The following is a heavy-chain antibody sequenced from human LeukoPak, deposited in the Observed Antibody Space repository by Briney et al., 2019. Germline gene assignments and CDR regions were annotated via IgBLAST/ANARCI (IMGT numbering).Heavy chain of an antibody. CDR3: ARDPGIPDAFGI. D-gene: IGHD3-10*01. CDR2: INPSGGST. CDR1: GYTFTSYY. J-gene: IGHJ3*02. Sequence: APVKVSCKASGYTFTSYYMPWVRQAPGQGLEWMGIINPSGGSTSYAQKYQGRVTMTRDTSTSTVYMELSSLRSEDTAVYYCARDPGIPDAFGIWGQGTMVTVSS. V-gene: IGHV1-46*01.